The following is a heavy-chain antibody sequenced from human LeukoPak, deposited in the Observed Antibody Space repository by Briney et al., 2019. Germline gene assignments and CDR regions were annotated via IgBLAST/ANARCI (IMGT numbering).Heavy chain of an antibody. J-gene: IGHJ6*03. V-gene: IGHV4-59*08. Sequence: PSETLSLTCIVSGGSINSHYWSWIRQPPGKGLEWIGDIHYTGTTKYNPSVKSRVTISIDTSKNQFSLELSSVTATDTAVYYCARAKQDGITIFGVVSPDYYYYMDVWGKGTTVTVSS. CDR2: IHYTGTT. D-gene: IGHD3-3*01. CDR1: GGSINSHY. CDR3: ARAKQDGITIFGVVSPDYYYYMDV.